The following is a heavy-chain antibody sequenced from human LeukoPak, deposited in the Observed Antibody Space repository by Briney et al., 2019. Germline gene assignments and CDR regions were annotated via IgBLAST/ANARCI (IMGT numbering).Heavy chain of an antibody. CDR3: ARYRCSGTSCYNHAFDI. CDR1: GGSISNYY. Sequence: SETLSLTCTVSGGSISNYYWSWIRQPPGKGLEWIGYIYYSGSTNYNPSLKSRVTISVDTSKNQFSLKLSSVTAADTAVYYCARYRCSGTSCYNHAFDIWGQGTMVTVSS. CDR2: IYYSGST. V-gene: IGHV4-59*01. D-gene: IGHD2-2*02. J-gene: IGHJ3*02.